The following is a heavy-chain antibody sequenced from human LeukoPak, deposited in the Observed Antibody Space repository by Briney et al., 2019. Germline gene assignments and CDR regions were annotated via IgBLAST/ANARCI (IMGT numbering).Heavy chain of an antibody. J-gene: IGHJ4*02. CDR2: ISGSGGST. CDR3: AKLVRSSSWYRFDY. Sequence: GGSLRLSCAASGFTFSDYAMSWVRQAPGKGLEWVSAISGSGGSTYYADSVKGRFTISRDNSKNTLYLQMNSLRAEDTAVYYCAKLVRSSSWYRFDYWGQGTLVTVSS. V-gene: IGHV3-23*01. CDR1: GFTFSDYA. D-gene: IGHD6-13*01.